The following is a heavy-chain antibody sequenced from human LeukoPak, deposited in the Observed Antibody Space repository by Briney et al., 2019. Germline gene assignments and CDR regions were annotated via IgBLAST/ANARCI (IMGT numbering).Heavy chain of an antibody. CDR2: IYPGDSGT. Sequence: GESLKISCKGSGYSFTSYWFAWVRQMPGKGLEWMGIIYPGDSGTRYSPSFQGQVTISADKSIGTAYLQWSSLQASDTATYYCVTKGVGPSYYFDYWGQGTLVTVSS. CDR1: GYSFTSYW. V-gene: IGHV5-51*01. D-gene: IGHD1-26*01. CDR3: VTKGVGPSYYFDY. J-gene: IGHJ4*02.